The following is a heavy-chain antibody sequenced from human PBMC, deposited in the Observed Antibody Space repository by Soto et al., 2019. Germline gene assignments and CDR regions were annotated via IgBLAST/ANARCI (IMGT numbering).Heavy chain of an antibody. D-gene: IGHD2-15*01. CDR3: VRVSCSGGTCLDGMDV. J-gene: IGHJ6*02. Sequence: SQTLSLTCVISGDSVSSNGACWNWIRQSPSRGLEWLGRTYYRSKWFYDYAPSVESRMSITPDTSRNQFSLQLTSVSPEDTAVYYCVRVSCSGGTCLDGMDVWGQGATVTVSS. V-gene: IGHV6-1*01. CDR2: TYYRSKWFY. CDR1: GDSVSSNGAC.